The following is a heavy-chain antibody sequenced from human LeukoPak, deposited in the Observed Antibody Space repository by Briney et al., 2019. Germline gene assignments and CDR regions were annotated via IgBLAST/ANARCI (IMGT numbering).Heavy chain of an antibody. D-gene: IGHD2-15*01. V-gene: IGHV4-59*08. CDR1: GGSISSYF. J-gene: IGHJ5*02. Sequence: PSETLSLTCTVSGGSISSYFWTWIRQPPGKGLEWIGYIYYSGSTNYNPSLKCRVTISVDTSKNQFSLKLSSVTAADTAVYYCARHDPGQYCSGGSCYYNCFDPWGQGTLVTVSS. CDR2: IYYSGST. CDR3: ARHDPGQYCSGGSCYYNCFDP.